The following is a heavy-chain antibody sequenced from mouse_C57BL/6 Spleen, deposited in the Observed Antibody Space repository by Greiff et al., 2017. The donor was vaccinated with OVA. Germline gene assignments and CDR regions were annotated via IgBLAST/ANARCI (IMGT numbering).Heavy chain of an antibody. V-gene: IGHV1-22*01. D-gene: IGHD2-3*01. J-gene: IGHJ2*01. CDR3: ARMYGYYSFFDY. CDR2: INPNNGGT. Sequence: VHVKQSGPELVKPGASVKMSCKASGYTFTDYNMHWVKQSHGKSLEWIGYINPNNGGTSYNQKFKGKATLTVNKSSSTAYMELRSLTSEDSAVYYCARMYGYYSFFDYWGQGTTLTVSS. CDR1: GYTFTDYN.